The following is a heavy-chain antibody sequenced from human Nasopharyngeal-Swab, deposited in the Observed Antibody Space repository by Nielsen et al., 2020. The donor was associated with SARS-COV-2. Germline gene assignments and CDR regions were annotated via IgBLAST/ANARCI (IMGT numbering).Heavy chain of an antibody. J-gene: IGHJ6*03. Sequence: GGPLRLSCTASGFTFAEHAMNGVRQPPGKGRDWVGVSRGRVNGGTTEYAASVRGRFAISRDDSKNIVFLQMNNLKTEDTGVYYCIRGGDWDDHNYHYYYHMDVWGKGTTVTVSS. V-gene: IGHV3-49*04. CDR3: IRGGDWDDHNYHYYYHMDV. D-gene: IGHD1-1*01. CDR1: GFTFAEHA. CDR2: SRGRVNGGTT.